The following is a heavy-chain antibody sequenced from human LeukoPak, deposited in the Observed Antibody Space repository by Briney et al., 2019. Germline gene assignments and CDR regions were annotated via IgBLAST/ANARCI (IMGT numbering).Heavy chain of an antibody. D-gene: IGHD3-9*01. CDR3: AKANYDILTGYYIY. J-gene: IGHJ4*02. V-gene: IGHV3-53*01. CDR2: IYSGGSI. Sequence: PGGSLRLSCAASGFTVTNNYMSWVRQAPGKGLEWVSIIYSGGSIFYADSVKGRFTISRDNSKNTLYLQMNSLRAEDTAVYYCAKANYDILTGYYIYWGQGTLVTVSS. CDR1: GFTVTNNY.